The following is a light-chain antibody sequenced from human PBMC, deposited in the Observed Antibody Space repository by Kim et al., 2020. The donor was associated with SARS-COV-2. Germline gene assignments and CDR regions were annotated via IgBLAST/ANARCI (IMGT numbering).Light chain of an antibody. J-gene: IGKJ4*01. Sequence: DIVMTQSPLSLPVTPGEPASISCRSSQSLLHSNGYNYLDWYLQKPGQSPQLLIYLGSNRASGVPDRLSGSGSGTDFTLKISRVEAEDVGVYYCMQALQTPLTFGGGTKLEI. V-gene: IGKV2-28*01. CDR3: MQALQTPLT. CDR1: QSLLHSNGYNY. CDR2: LGS.